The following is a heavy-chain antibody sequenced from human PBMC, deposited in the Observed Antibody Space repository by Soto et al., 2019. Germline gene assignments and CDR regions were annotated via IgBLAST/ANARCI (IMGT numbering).Heavy chain of an antibody. CDR3: ATTPAAARFFNWFDP. CDR1: GGTFSSYA. J-gene: IGHJ5*02. D-gene: IGHD6-6*01. Sequence: ASVKVSCKASGGTFSSYAISWVRQAPGQGLEWMGGIIPIFGTANYAQKFQGRVTITADESTSTAYMELSSLRSEDTAVYYCATTPAAARFFNWFDPWGQGTLVTVSS. CDR2: IIPIFGTA. V-gene: IGHV1-69*13.